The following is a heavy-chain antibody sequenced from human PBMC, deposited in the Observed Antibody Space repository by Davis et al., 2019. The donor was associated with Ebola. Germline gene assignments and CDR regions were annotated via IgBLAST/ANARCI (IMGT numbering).Heavy chain of an antibody. Sequence: PGGSLRLSCAASGFTFSSYAMHWVRQAPGKGLEWVAVISYDGSNKYYADSVKGRFTISRDNSKNTLYLQMNSLRAEDTAVYYCARGSRYNWKDWGLDPWGQGTLVTVSS. CDR3: ARGSRYNWKDWGLDP. CDR1: GFTFSSYA. V-gene: IGHV3-30-3*01. D-gene: IGHD1-20*01. J-gene: IGHJ5*02. CDR2: ISYDGSNK.